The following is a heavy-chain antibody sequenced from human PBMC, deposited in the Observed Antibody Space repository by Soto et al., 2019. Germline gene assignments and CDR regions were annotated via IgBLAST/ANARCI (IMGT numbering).Heavy chain of an antibody. D-gene: IGHD3-22*01. CDR3: ARNYYYDSSDYYKFDF. CDR2: IYPGDSDT. J-gene: IGHJ4*02. Sequence: GESLKISCKGSGYNFTSYWIAWVRQMPGKGLEWMGIIYPGDSDTRYSPSFQGQVTISADKSISTAFLQWSRLKASDTAIFYCARNYYYDSSDYYKFDFWGQGTL. V-gene: IGHV5-51*01. CDR1: GYNFTSYW.